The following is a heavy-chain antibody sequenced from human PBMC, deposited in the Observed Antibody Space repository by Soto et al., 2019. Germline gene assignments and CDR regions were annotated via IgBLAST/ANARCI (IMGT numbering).Heavy chain of an antibody. V-gene: IGHV3-30*04. CDR1: GFTFSSYA. CDR2: ISYDGSNK. Sequence: GGSLRLSCAASGFTFSSYAMHWVRQAPGKGLEGVAVISYDGSNKCYAYSVKGRFTISRDNSKNTLYLQMNSLRAEDTAVYYCARGLGYSYGAYFDDWGQGTLVTVSS. CDR3: ARGLGYSYGAYFDD. D-gene: IGHD5-18*01. J-gene: IGHJ4*02.